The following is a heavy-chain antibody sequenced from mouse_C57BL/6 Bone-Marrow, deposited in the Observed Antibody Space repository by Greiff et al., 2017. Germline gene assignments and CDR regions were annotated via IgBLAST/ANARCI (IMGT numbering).Heavy chain of an antibody. CDR1: GFTFSSYG. CDR2: ISSGGSYT. CDR3: ARQGAMDY. V-gene: IGHV5-6*01. Sequence: EVQGVESGGDLVKPGGSLKLSCAASGFTFSSYGMSWVRQTPDKRLEWVATISSGGSYTYYPDRVKGRFTISRDNAKNTLYLQMSSLKSEDTAMYYCARQGAMDYWGQGTSVTVSS. J-gene: IGHJ4*01.